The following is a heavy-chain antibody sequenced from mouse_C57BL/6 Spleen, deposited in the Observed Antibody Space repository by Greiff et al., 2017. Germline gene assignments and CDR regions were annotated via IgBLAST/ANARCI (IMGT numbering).Heavy chain of an antibody. J-gene: IGHJ2*01. CDR2: INPSSGYT. D-gene: IGHD1-1*01. CDR3: ARGYYGSSYFDY. Sequence: QVQLQQSGAELAQPWASVTLSCKASGYTFTSYWMHWVKQRPGQGLEWLGYINPSSGYTKYNQKFKDKATFTADKSSSTAYMQLSSLTYEDSAVYYGARGYYGSSYFDYWGQGTTLTVSS. V-gene: IGHV1-7*01. CDR1: GYTFTSYW.